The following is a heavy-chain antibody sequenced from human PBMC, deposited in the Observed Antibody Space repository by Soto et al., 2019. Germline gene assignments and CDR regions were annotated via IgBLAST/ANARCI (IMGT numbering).Heavy chain of an antibody. D-gene: IGHD5-18*01. CDR2: IIPVCCTA. Sequence: QVQLVQSGAEVKKPGSSVKVSCKASGGTFISYAISWVRQAPGRGLEWMGGIIPVCCTANSTQKFESRATITPDESTGTALMELSSPRSEGTGLYYCARGRVDTYLTAFDYWGPGPLVTVSS. CDR3: ARGRVDTYLTAFDY. V-gene: IGHV1-69*01. CDR1: GGTFISYA. J-gene: IGHJ4*02.